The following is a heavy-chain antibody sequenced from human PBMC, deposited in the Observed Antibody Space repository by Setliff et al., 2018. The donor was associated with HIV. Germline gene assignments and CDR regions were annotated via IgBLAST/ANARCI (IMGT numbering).Heavy chain of an antibody. Sequence: GGSLRLSCAASGFTFSSYTMTWVRRAPGKGLEWVANIKQDGSEKYYVDSVKGRFTISRDNTKNSLYLQMNSLRAEDTAVYYCARQTFPDCWGQGTLVTVSS. CDR1: GFTFSSYT. J-gene: IGHJ4*02. CDR3: ARQTFPDC. CDR2: IKQDGSEK. V-gene: IGHV3-7*03.